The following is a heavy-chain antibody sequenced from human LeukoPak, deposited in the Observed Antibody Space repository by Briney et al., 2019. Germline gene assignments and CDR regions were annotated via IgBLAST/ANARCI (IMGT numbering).Heavy chain of an antibody. CDR2: INPNSGGT. D-gene: IGHD3-22*01. Sequence: ASVKVSCKASGYTFTSYAMHWVRQAPGQRLEWMGWINPNSGGTNYAQKFQGWVTMTRDTSISTAYMELSRLRSDDTAVYYCARTTFPYDSSGYYYFDYWGQGTLVTVSS. CDR1: GYTFTSYA. CDR3: ARTTFPYDSSGYYYFDY. J-gene: IGHJ4*02. V-gene: IGHV1-2*04.